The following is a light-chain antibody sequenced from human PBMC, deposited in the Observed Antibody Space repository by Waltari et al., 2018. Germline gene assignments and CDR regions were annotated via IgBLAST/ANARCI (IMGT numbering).Light chain of an antibody. V-gene: IGLV4-69*01. CDR2: VNSDGSH. CDR1: SGHSSNV. J-gene: IGLJ3*02. CDR3: QTGGHGTWV. Sequence: SLGASVKLTCTLSSGHSSNVIAWLQQQPEKGPRYLMKVNSDGSHSKGDEIPDRFSGSTSGAARYLTISSVQPEDEADYYCQTGGHGTWVFGGGTKLTVL.